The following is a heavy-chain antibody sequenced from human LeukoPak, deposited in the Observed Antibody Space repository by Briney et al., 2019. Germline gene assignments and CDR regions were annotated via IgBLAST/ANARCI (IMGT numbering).Heavy chain of an antibody. Sequence: SETLSLTCTVSGGSISSYYWSWIRQPAGKGLEWIGRIYTSGSTNYNPSLKSRVTMSVDTSMNQFSLKLSSVTAADTAVYYCARGASFSSSHNWFDPWGQGTLVTVSS. D-gene: IGHD6-13*01. V-gene: IGHV4-4*07. CDR1: GGSISSYY. J-gene: IGHJ5*02. CDR3: ARGASFSSSHNWFDP. CDR2: IYTSGST.